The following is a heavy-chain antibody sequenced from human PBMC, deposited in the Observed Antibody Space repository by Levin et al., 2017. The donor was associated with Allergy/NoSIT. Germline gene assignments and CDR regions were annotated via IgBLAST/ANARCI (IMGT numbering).Heavy chain of an antibody. CDR3: ARVLGEDIVVVVAALGAFDI. J-gene: IGHJ3*02. CDR2: ISSSSSYI. V-gene: IGHV3-21*01. D-gene: IGHD2-15*01. CDR1: GFTFSSYS. Sequence: LSLTCAASGFTFSSYSMNWVRQAPGKGLEWVSSISSSSSYIYYADSVKGRFTISRDNAKNSLYLQMNSLRAEDTAVYYCARVLGEDIVVVVAALGAFDIWGQGTMVTVSS.